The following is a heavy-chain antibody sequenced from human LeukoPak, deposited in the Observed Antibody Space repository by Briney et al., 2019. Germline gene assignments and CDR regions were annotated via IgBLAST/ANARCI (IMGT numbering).Heavy chain of an antibody. J-gene: IGHJ4*02. V-gene: IGHV3-7*05. CDR3: ARASNPWLQLS. D-gene: IGHD5-24*01. Sequence: GGSLRLSCAASGFAFSNYWMIWVRQAPGKGLEWVANIQQDGGQKRYADSVRGRFTVSRDNAQTSLYLHMNSLRAEDTAVYYCARASNPWLQLSWGQGTLVTVSS. CDR1: GFAFSNYW. CDR2: IQQDGGQK.